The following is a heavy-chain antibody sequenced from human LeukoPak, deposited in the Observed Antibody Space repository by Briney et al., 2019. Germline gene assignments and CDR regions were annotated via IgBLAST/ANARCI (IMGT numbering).Heavy chain of an antibody. CDR3: AMLSGRGHSGWPPQDY. CDR2: IYPGDSDT. CDR1: GYSFTSYW. Sequence: GESLKISCKGSGYSFTSYWIGWVRQMPGKGLEWMGIIYPGDSDTRYSPSFQGQVTISADKSISTAYLQWSSLEASDTAMYYCAMLSGRGHSGWPPQDYWGQGTLVTVSS. D-gene: IGHD6-19*01. V-gene: IGHV5-51*01. J-gene: IGHJ4*02.